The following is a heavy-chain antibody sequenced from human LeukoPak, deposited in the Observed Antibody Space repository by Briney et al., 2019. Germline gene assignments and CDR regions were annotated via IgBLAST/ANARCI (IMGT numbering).Heavy chain of an antibody. D-gene: IGHD7-27*01. J-gene: IGHJ4*02. CDR1: GLTFSSYA. V-gene: IGHV3-23*01. CDR2: ISASGGST. Sequence: GGSLRLSCAASGLTFSSYAMSWVRQAPGKGLEWVSAISASGGSTYYAGSVKGRFTISRDNSKNTLNLQMNSLRAEDTAVYYCAKVKWGATDYFDYWGQGTLVTVSS. CDR3: AKVKWGATDYFDY.